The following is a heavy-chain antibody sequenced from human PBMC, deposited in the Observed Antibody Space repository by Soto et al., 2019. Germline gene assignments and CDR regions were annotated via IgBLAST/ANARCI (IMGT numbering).Heavy chain of an antibody. V-gene: IGHV1-58*01. J-gene: IGHJ3*02. Sequence: ASVKVSCKASGFTFTSSAVQWVRQARGQRLEWIGWIVVGSGNTNYAQKFQERVTITRDMSTSTAYMELSSLRSEDTAVYYCAAPRSYYYDSSGLGAFDIWGQGTMVTVSS. CDR3: AAPRSYYYDSSGLGAFDI. CDR1: GFTFTSSA. CDR2: IVVGSGNT. D-gene: IGHD3-22*01.